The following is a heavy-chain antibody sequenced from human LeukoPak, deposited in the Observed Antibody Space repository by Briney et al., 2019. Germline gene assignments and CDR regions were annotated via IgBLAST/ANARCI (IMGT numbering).Heavy chain of an antibody. CDR3: AKADSTGYYYGADF. CDR2: ISASGTST. CDR1: GFTFSNYA. V-gene: IGHV3-23*01. D-gene: IGHD3-22*01. J-gene: IGHJ4*02. Sequence: PGGSLRLSCAASGFTFSNYAMTWVRQAPGKGLEWVSLISASGTSTNYADFVRGRFTITRDNIKNTLYLQMNVLRAEDTAIYYCAKADSTGYYYGADFWGQGILVFVSS.